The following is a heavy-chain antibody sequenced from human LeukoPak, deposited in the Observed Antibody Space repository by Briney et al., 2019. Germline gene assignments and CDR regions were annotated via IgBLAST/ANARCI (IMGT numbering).Heavy chain of an antibody. CDR2: ISGSGGST. CDR1: GFTFSSYA. D-gene: IGHD2-15*01. Sequence: PGGSLRLSCAASGFTFSSYAMTWVRQAPGKGLEWVSIISGSGGSTFYADSVKGRFTISRDNSRNTMYLQMNSLRVEDAAVYYCAKAPVTSCRGAFCYPFDSWGQGTLVTVSS. J-gene: IGHJ4*02. CDR3: AKAPVTSCRGAFCYPFDS. V-gene: IGHV3-23*01.